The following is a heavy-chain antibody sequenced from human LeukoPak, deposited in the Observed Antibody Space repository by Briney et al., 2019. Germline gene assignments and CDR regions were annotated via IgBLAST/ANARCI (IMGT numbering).Heavy chain of an antibody. D-gene: IGHD3-3*01. CDR3: AREVARRYESHPSDY. CDR1: GFTFSSYA. J-gene: IGHJ4*02. CDR2: IKQDGSEK. V-gene: IGHV3-7*01. Sequence: GGSLRLSCAASGFTFSSYAMSWVRQAPGKGLEWVANIKQDGSEKYYVDSVKGRFTISRDNAKNSLYLQMNSLRAEDTAVYYCAREVARRYESHPSDYWGQGTPVTVSS.